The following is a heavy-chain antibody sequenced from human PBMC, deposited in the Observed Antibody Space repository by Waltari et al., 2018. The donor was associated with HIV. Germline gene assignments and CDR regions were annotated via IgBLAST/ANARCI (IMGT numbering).Heavy chain of an antibody. V-gene: IGHV4-61*02. CDR2: IYTSGST. Sequence: QVQLQESGPGLVKPSQTLSLTCTVSGGSISSGSYYWSWIRQPAGKGLEWIGRIYTSGSTNYNPSLKSRVTRSVDTSKNQFSLKLSSVTAADTAVYYCARGGSYGGYYFDYWGQGTLVTVSS. D-gene: IGHD4-17*01. CDR3: ARGGSYGGYYFDY. CDR1: GGSISSGSYY. J-gene: IGHJ4*02.